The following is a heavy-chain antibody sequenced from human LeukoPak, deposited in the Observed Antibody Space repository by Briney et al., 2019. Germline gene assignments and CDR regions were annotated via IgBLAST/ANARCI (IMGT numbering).Heavy chain of an antibody. Sequence: GGSLRLSCAASGFTFSSYAMHWVRQAPGKGLEYVSAISSNGGSTYYANSVKGRFTISRDNSKNTLYLQMGSLRAEDMAVYYCARDYRFYYYYYMDVWGKGTTVTISS. CDR2: ISSNGGST. D-gene: IGHD3-16*02. CDR3: ARDYRFYYYYYMDV. CDR1: GFTFSSYA. J-gene: IGHJ6*03. V-gene: IGHV3-64*01.